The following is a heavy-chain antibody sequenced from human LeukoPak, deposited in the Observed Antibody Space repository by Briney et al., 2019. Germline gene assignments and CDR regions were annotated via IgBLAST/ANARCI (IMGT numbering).Heavy chain of an antibody. V-gene: IGHV3-7*03. Sequence: GGSLRLSCVASGFNYNTYWMSWVRQAPGKGLEWVANIKQDGSEKNYVDSVKGRFTISRDNAKNSLYLQMSNLRAEDTAVYFCARGGGLDVWGQGATVTVSS. D-gene: IGHD3-16*01. CDR1: GFNYNTYW. J-gene: IGHJ6*02. CDR2: IKQDGSEK. CDR3: ARGGGLDV.